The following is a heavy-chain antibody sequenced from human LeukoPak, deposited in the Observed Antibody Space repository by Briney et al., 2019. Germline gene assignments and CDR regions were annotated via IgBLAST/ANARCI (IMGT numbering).Heavy chain of an antibody. V-gene: IGHV1-18*01. J-gene: IGHJ4*02. D-gene: IGHD2-8*01. Sequence: GASVKVSCKASGYTFTSYGISWVRQAPGQGLEWMGWISAYNGNTNYAQKLQGRVTMTTDTSTSTAYMELRSLRSDDTAVYYCARDLRNNEYCTNGVCYWVDYWGQGTLVTVSS. CDR3: ARDLRNNEYCTNGVCYWVDY. CDR1: GYTFTSYG. CDR2: ISAYNGNT.